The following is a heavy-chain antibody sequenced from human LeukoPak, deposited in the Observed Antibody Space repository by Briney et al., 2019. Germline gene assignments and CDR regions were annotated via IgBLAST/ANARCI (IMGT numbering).Heavy chain of an antibody. CDR1: GSTFSSYW. CDR3: GRETSTSFDI. CDR2: INSDGSST. J-gene: IGHJ3*02. D-gene: IGHD2-2*01. V-gene: IGHV3-74*01. Sequence: GGSLRLSCAASGSTFSSYWMHWVRQAPGKGLVWVSRINSDGSSTSYADSVKGRFTISRDNAKNTLYLQVNSLRAEDTAVYYCGRETSTSFDIWGQGTMVTVSS.